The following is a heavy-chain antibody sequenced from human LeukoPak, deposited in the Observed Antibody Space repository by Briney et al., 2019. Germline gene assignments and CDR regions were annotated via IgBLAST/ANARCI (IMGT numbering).Heavy chain of an antibody. Sequence: GGSLRLSCAASGFTFSSYGIHWVRQAPGKGLEWVAIVWYDGKNRFYGDSVKGRFTISRDNSKNTVDLQMNSLRVEDTAVYYCAKRGTRATHGMDVWGQGTTVTVSS. CDR1: GFTFSSYG. J-gene: IGHJ6*02. V-gene: IGHV3-33*06. CDR3: AKRGTRATHGMDV. D-gene: IGHD3-16*01. CDR2: VWYDGKNR.